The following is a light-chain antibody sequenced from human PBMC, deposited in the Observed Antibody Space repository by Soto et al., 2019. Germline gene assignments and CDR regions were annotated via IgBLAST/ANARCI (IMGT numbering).Light chain of an antibody. CDR1: QSVSSS. CDR2: GAS. CDR3: QQYGSSPPLT. V-gene: IGKV3-20*01. J-gene: IGKJ4*01. Sequence: EIVLTQSPGTLSLSPGERATLSCRASQSVSSSLAWYQQKPGQAPRLVIYGASSRATGITDRFSGSGSGTDFTLTISRLETKDFAVYYCQQYGSSPPLTFGGGTKVEIK.